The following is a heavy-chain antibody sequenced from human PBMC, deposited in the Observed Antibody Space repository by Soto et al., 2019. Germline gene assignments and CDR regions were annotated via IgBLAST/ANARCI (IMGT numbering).Heavy chain of an antibody. CDR2: ISGSGGST. V-gene: IGHV3-23*01. D-gene: IGHD3-3*01. Sequence: EVQLLESGGGLVQPGGSLRLSCAASGFTFSSYAMSWVRQAPGKGLEWVSAISGSGGSTYYADSVKGRFTISRDNSKNPVYLQMNSLRAEDRAVYYWAKGGVSYDFCSGYRYYYYYCGIDVWGQGTTVTVSS. J-gene: IGHJ6*02. CDR1: GFTFSSYA. CDR3: AKGGVSYDFCSGYRYYYYYCGIDV.